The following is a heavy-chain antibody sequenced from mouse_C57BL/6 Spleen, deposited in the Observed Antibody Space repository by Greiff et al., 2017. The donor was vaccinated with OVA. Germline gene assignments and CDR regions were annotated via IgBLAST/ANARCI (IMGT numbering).Heavy chain of an antibody. Sequence: QVQLKESGAELARPGASVKMSCKASGYTFTSYTMHWVNQRPGQGLEWIGYINPSSGYTKYNQKFKDKATLTADKSSSTAYMQLSSLTSEDSAVYYCARGGNYGAWFAYWGQGTLVTVSA. V-gene: IGHV1-4*01. CDR3: ARGGNYGAWFAY. CDR1: GYTFTSYT. D-gene: IGHD2-1*01. CDR2: INPSSGYT. J-gene: IGHJ3*01.